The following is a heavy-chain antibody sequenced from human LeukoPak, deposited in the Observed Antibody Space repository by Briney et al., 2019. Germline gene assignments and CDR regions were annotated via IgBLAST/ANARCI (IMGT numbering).Heavy chain of an antibody. V-gene: IGHV3-74*01. CDR3: AREDDSSGYTPQYFDY. Sequence: GGSLRLSCAASGFTFSGSAMHWVRQASGKGLEWVSRINSDGSSTSYGDSVKGRFTISRDNAKNTLFLQVNSLRVEDTAVYYCAREDDSSGYTPQYFDYWGQGTLVTVSS. CDR2: INSDGSST. D-gene: IGHD3-22*01. CDR1: GFTFSGSA. J-gene: IGHJ4*02.